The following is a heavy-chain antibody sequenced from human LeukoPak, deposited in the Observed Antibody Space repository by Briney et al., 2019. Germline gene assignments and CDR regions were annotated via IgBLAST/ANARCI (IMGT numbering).Heavy chain of an antibody. CDR2: INHSGST. CDR3: ARGLVVTAIDAFDI. CDR1: GGSFSGYY. Sequence: PSETLSLTCAVYGGSFSGYYWSWIRQPPGKGLEWIGEINHSGSTNYNPSLKSRVTISVDTSKNQFSLKLSSVTAADTAVYYCARGLVVTAIDAFDIWGQGTMVTVSS. J-gene: IGHJ3*02. D-gene: IGHD2-21*02. V-gene: IGHV4-34*01.